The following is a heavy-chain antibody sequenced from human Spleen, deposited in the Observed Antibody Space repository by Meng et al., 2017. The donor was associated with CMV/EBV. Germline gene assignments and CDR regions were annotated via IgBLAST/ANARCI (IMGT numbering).Heavy chain of an antibody. CDR2: ITYDGSRE. V-gene: IGHV3-30*04. D-gene: IGHD3-10*01. Sequence: GESLKISCAASGFTFSSYAMHWVRQAPGKGLEWVAVITYDGSREYYADSVKGRFTVSRDSSKRMLYLQMNGLRAEDTAMYYCARDSKGVPDYWGQGTLVTVSS. CDR3: ARDSKGVPDY. J-gene: IGHJ4*02. CDR1: GFTFSSYA.